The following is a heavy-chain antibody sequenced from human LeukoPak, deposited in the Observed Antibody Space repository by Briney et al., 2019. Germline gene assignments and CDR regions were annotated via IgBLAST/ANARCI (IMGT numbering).Heavy chain of an antibody. CDR2: TFYRSKWFS. D-gene: IGHD1/OR15-1a*01. V-gene: IGHV6-1*01. CDR1: GDSVSGNSAA. Sequence: SQTLSLTCAISGDSVSGNSAAWNWITPSPSRGLEWLGRTFYRSKWFSDYAVSVRSRITTNADTSKNQFSLQVKSVTPGDTAVYYCPRQGTTAAFEYWGPGILVTVSS. CDR3: PRQGTTAAFEY. J-gene: IGHJ4*02.